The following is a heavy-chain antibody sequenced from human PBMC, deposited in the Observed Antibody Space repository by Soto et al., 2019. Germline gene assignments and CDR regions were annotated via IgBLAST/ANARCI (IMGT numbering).Heavy chain of an antibody. CDR3: VARGMTYDCLSGNHPFEP. V-gene: IGHV4-34*01. Sequence: PSETLSLTCAAHNGSFTDYFWTWIRQSPGKGLEWIGEINHRGGATYNPSLRSRVTISIDTSKNHFSLSLRSLTAADTAVYYCVARGMTYDCLSGNHPFEPWGHGTLVIVSS. D-gene: IGHD3-3*01. CDR2: INHRGGA. CDR1: NGSFTDYF. J-gene: IGHJ5*02.